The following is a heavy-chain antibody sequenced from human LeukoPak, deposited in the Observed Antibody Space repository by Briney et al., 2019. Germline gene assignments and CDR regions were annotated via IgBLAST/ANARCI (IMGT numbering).Heavy chain of an antibody. Sequence: PSETLSLTCTVSGGSISSSSYYWGWIRQPPGKGLEWIGSTYYSGSTYYNPSLKSRVTISVDTSKNQFSLKLSSVTAADTAVYYCARQSVQDDCYCDYWGQGTLVTVSS. CDR1: GGSISSSSYY. V-gene: IGHV4-39*01. J-gene: IGHJ4*02. D-gene: IGHD2-21*02. CDR2: TYYSGST. CDR3: ARQSVQDDCYCDY.